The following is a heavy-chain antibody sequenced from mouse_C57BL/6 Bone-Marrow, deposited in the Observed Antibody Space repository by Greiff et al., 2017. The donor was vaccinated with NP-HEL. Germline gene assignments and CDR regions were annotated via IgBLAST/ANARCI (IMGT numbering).Heavy chain of an antibody. Sequence: VQLQQPGAELVKPGTSVKMSCKASGYTFTNYWIGWAKQRPGHGLEWIGDIYPGGGYTNYNEKFKGKATLTADKSSSTAYMQFSSLTSEDSAIYYCARKQAYRGYFDYWGQGTTLTVSS. D-gene: IGHD3-2*02. CDR1: GYTFTNYW. CDR3: ARKQAYRGYFDY. V-gene: IGHV1-63*01. CDR2: IYPGGGYT. J-gene: IGHJ2*01.